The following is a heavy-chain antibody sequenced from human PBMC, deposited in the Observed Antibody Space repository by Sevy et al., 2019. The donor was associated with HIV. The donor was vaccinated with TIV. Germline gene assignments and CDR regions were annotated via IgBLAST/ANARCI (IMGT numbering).Heavy chain of an antibody. J-gene: IGHJ6*02. D-gene: IGHD2-2*02. Sequence: GGSLRLSCAASGFTFSDYYMSRIRQAPGKGLEWVSYISSSSSYTNYADSVKGRFTISRDNAKNSLYLQMNSLRAEDTAVYYCARDSRGYCSSTSCYSHYYYYGMDVWGQGTTVTVSS. V-gene: IGHV3-11*06. CDR3: ARDSRGYCSSTSCYSHYYYYGMDV. CDR1: GFTFSDYY. CDR2: ISSSSSYT.